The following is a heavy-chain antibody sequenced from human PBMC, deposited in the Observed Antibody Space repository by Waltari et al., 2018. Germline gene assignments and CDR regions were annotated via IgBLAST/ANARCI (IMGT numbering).Heavy chain of an antibody. CDR3: ATYIGASIGTAAFDV. J-gene: IGHJ3*01. D-gene: IGHD5-12*01. Sequence: QLQLQESGPGLGKPSETLSLTCIVSGASITSNRHYWAWIRQPPGQGLEWIGTMSYNGATYSSPSLKSRVTVSRDTSKNHLSLKLGPVTAADTAIYYCATYIGASIGTAAFDVWGQGTMVTVSS. V-gene: IGHV4-39*02. CDR2: MSYNGAT. CDR1: GASITSNRHY.